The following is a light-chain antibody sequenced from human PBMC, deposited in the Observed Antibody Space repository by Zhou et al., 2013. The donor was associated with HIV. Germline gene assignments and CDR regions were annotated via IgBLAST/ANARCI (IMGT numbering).Light chain of an antibody. CDR2: DAF. Sequence: EIVMTQSPATLSVSPGERATLSCRATQSLSRNLAWYQQKPGQAPRLLIYDAFRRDTGTPDRFSGSGSGTEFTLTISSLQSEDFAIYYCQQYNKGRTFGQGTKVEV. CDR1: QSLSRN. V-gene: IGKV3D-15*01. CDR3: QQYNKGRT. J-gene: IGKJ1*01.